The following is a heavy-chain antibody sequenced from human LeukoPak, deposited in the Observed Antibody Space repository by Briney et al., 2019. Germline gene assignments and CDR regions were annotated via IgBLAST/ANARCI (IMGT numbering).Heavy chain of an antibody. J-gene: IGHJ5*02. CDR3: ARGDSSGRSNWFDP. Sequence: PGGSLRLSCAASRFTFSSYSMNWVRQAPGKGLEWVSSISSSSSYIYYADSVKGRFTISRDNAKNSLYLQMNSLRAEDTAVYYCARGDSSGRSNWFDPWGQGTLVTVSS. V-gene: IGHV3-21*01. D-gene: IGHD6-19*01. CDR1: RFTFSSYS. CDR2: ISSSSSYI.